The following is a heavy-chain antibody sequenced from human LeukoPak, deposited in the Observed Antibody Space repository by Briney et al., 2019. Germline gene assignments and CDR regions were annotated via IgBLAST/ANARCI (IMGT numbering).Heavy chain of an antibody. CDR2: IRYDGSNK. Sequence: GGSLRLSCAASGFTFSSYGMHWVRQAPGKGLEWVAFIRYDGSNKYCADSVKGRFTISRDNSKNTLYLQMNSLRAEDTAVYYCAKDSMLSPTPEYFQHWGQGTLVTVSS. V-gene: IGHV3-30*02. CDR1: GFTFSSYG. D-gene: IGHD2-8*01. J-gene: IGHJ1*01. CDR3: AKDSMLSPTPEYFQH.